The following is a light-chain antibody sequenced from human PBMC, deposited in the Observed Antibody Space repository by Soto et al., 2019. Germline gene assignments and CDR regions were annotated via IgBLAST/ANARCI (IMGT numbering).Light chain of an antibody. CDR1: QSISTW. Sequence: DIQVTQSPSTLSASVGDRVTITCRASQSISTWLAWYQQKPGKAPKLLIYDASSLESGVPSRFSGSGSETEFTLTISSLQPDDFATYYCQHYNSYRTFGQGTKVEI. J-gene: IGKJ1*01. CDR2: DAS. V-gene: IGKV1-5*01. CDR3: QHYNSYRT.